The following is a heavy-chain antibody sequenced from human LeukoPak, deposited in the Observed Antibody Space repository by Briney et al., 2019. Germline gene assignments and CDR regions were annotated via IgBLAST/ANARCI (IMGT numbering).Heavy chain of an antibody. CDR3: AKDGGRTVTIHDAFDI. V-gene: IGHV3-30*18. D-gene: IGHD4-17*01. CDR2: ISYVVSNK. J-gene: IGHJ3*02. CDR1: GFTFSNYA. Sequence: PGRSLRLSCAASGFTFSNYAMNWVRQAPGKGLEWVGGISYVVSNKYYADSVKGRVTISRDNSKNTYYLQMISLRAEDTAVYYCAKDGGRTVTIHDAFDIWGQGTMVTVSS.